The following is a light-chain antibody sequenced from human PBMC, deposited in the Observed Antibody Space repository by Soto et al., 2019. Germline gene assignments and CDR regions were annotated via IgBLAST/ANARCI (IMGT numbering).Light chain of an antibody. Sequence: DIQMTQSPSSLSASVGDRVTITCRASQNISKYLSWYQQKPGKXPKLLIYAASNLQSGVPSRFSGSGSGTDFSLTISSLQPEDCASYYGQQSYRTPRTFGQGTRLEIK. CDR2: AAS. CDR3: QQSYRTPRT. V-gene: IGKV1-39*01. J-gene: IGKJ5*01. CDR1: QNISKY.